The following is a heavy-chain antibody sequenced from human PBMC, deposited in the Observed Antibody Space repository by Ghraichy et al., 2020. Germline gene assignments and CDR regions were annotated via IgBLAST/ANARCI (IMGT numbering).Heavy chain of an antibody. J-gene: IGHJ4*02. CDR3: ARTTERVNYDYWSGPNYFDY. V-gene: IGHV4-39*01. Sequence: ETLSLNCTVSGGSISDRYYWGWIRQPPGKGLEWIGITYYSGSTYYTPSHKSRIAISIDTSRNQFSLTLASVTAADTAVYYCARTTERVNYDYWSGPNYFDYWGQGTLVTVSS. CDR2: TYYSGST. D-gene: IGHD3-3*01. CDR1: GGSISDRYY.